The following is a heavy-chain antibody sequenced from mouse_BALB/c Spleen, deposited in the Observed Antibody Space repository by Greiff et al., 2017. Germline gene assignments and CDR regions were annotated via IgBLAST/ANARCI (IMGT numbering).Heavy chain of an antibody. CDR2: ISDGGSYT. CDR3: ARPLWLYYGNYPFAY. CDR1: GFTFSDYY. V-gene: IGHV5-4*02. Sequence: DVKLVESGGGLVKPGGSLKLSCAASGFTFSDYYMYWVRQTPEKRLEWVATISDGGSYTYYPDSVKGRFTISRDTAKNNLYLQMSSLKSEDTAMYDCARPLWLYYGNYPFAYWGQGTLVTVSA. J-gene: IGHJ3*01. D-gene: IGHD2-1*01.